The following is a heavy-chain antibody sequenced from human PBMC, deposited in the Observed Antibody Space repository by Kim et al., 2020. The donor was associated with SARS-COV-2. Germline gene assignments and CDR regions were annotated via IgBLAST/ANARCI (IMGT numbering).Heavy chain of an antibody. D-gene: IGHD5-12*01. CDR2: IYYSGST. J-gene: IGHJ4*02. CDR3: ARQGYSGYAFDY. V-gene: IGHV4-59*08. CDR1: GGSISNLH. Sequence: SETLSLTCTVSGGSISNLHWSWIRQAPGKGLEWIGYIYYSGSTNYSPSLKSRVTISVDTSKNQFSLKLSSVTADTAVYYCARQGYSGYAFDYWGQGTLVT.